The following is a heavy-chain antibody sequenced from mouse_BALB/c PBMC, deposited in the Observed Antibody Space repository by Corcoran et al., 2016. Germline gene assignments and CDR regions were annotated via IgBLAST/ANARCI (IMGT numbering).Heavy chain of an antibody. Sequence: LVKTGASVKISCKASGYSFTGYYMHWVKQSHGKSLEWIGYISCYNGATSYNQKFKGKATFTVDTSSSTAYMQFKRLTSEDSAVYYCARSLLRQGYFDYWGQGTTLTVSS. CDR2: ISCYNGAT. J-gene: IGHJ2*01. V-gene: IGHV1S34*01. CDR3: ARSLLRQGYFDY. CDR1: GYSFTGYY. D-gene: IGHD1-2*01.